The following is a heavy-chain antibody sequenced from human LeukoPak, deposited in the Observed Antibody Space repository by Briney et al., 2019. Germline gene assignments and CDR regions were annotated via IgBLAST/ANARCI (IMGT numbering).Heavy chain of an antibody. V-gene: IGHV3-23*01. Sequence: GGSLRLSCAASGFTFSGYAMSWVRQAPGKGLEWVSVVSSSSGSTYYADSVQGRFTISRDNSQNTVYLQMSSLRAEDTAVYYCAKCRGGSCYYFDYWGQGTLVTVSS. CDR1: GFTFSGYA. D-gene: IGHD2-15*01. CDR2: VSSSSGST. J-gene: IGHJ4*02. CDR3: AKCRGGSCYYFDY.